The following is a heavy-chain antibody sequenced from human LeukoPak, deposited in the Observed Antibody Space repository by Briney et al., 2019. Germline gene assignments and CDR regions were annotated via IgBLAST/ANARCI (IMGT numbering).Heavy chain of an antibody. Sequence: PSETLSFTCTVSGGSISSYYWSWIRQPPGKGLEWIGYIYYSGSTNYNPSLKSRVTISVDTSKNQFSLKLSSVTAADTAVYYCARSKLGSFDYWGQGTLVTVSS. CDR1: GGSISSYY. J-gene: IGHJ4*02. D-gene: IGHD7-27*01. CDR2: IYYSGST. CDR3: ARSKLGSFDY. V-gene: IGHV4-59*01.